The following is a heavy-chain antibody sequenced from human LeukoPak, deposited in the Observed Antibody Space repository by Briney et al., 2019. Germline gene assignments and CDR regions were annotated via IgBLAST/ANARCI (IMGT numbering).Heavy chain of an antibody. V-gene: IGHV3-30*14. CDR3: ARDKLGIDY. CDR2: ISHDGGSK. CDR1: GFTFSTYA. J-gene: IGHJ4*02. Sequence: GGSLRLSCAASGFTFSTYAIHWARQAPGKGLEWVSVISHDGGSKHYADSVKGRFTISRDNSKNTLYLQMNSLRAEDTAVYYCARDKLGIDYWGQGTLVTVSS. D-gene: IGHD7-27*01.